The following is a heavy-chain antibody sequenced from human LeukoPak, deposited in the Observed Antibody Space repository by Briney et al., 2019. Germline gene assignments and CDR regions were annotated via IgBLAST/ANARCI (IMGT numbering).Heavy chain of an antibody. V-gene: IGHV3-64*01. Sequence: GGSLRLSCAASGFTFSSYNMHWVRQAPGKGLEYVSAIGTGGISTYFANSVKGRFTISRDNSRDTMYLQMGSLRAEDMAVYYCARSAAMVTGRFDYWGQGTLVTVSS. D-gene: IGHD5-18*01. CDR3: ARSAAMVTGRFDY. J-gene: IGHJ4*02. CDR2: IGTGGIST. CDR1: GFTFSSYN.